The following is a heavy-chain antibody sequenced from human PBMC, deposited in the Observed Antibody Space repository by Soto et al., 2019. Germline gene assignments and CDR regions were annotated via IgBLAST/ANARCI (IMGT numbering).Heavy chain of an antibody. CDR2: IYYSGTT. Sequence: SETLSLTCTVSGGSISNYYWSWIRRPPGKGLEWIGYIYYSGTTNYNPSLKSRIAISVDTSKTQFSLKLTSVTAADTAMYYCAREGEYSYGYFDYWGQGTLVTVSS. D-gene: IGHD5-18*01. J-gene: IGHJ4*02. V-gene: IGHV4-59*01. CDR3: AREGEYSYGYFDY. CDR1: GGSISNYY.